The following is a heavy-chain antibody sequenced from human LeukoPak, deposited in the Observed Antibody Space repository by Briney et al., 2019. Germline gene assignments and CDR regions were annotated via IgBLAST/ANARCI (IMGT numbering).Heavy chain of an antibody. CDR2: TYYRSKWFN. CDR3: ARATTGRLDC. Sequence: SQTLSLTCAISGDSVSSNSVAWHWIRQSPSRGLEWLARTYYRSKWFNDYAVSVKSRITINPDTSKNQYSLQLNFVTPEDTAVYYCARATTGRLDCWGQGTLVTVSS. J-gene: IGHJ4*02. CDR1: GDSVSSNSVA. V-gene: IGHV6-1*01. D-gene: IGHD5-12*01.